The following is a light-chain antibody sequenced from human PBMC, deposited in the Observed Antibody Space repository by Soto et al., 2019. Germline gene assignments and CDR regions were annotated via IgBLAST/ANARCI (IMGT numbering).Light chain of an antibody. Sequence: DIPMTQSPSSLSASVGDRVTITCRASQGINNYVAWYQQKPGKPPKLLIYAASTLQSGVPSRFSGSGSGTDFTLIINSLQPEDVATYSCQKYSSVPVFGPGTKVDIK. CDR1: QGINNY. CDR2: AAS. J-gene: IGKJ3*01. CDR3: QKYSSVPV. V-gene: IGKV1-27*01.